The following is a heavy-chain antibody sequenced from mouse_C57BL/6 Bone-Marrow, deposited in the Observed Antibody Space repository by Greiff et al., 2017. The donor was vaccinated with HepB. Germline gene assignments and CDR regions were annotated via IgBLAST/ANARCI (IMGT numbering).Heavy chain of an antibody. D-gene: IGHD2-3*01. CDR3: ARSDYDGYYYRDY. Sequence: VQLQQPGAELVMPGASVKLSCKASGYTFTSYWMHWVKQRPGQGLEWIGEIDPSDSYTNYNQKFKGKSTLTVDKSSSTAYMQLSSLTSEDSAVYYCARSDYDGYYYRDYWGQGTTLTVSS. CDR1: GYTFTSYW. V-gene: IGHV1-69*01. CDR2: IDPSDSYT. J-gene: IGHJ2*01.